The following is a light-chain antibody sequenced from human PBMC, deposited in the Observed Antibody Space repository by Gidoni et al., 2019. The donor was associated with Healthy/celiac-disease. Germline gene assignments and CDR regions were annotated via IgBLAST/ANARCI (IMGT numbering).Light chain of an antibody. CDR1: SSDVGGYNY. J-gene: IGLJ2*01. CDR2: EVS. Sequence: QSALTQPASVSGSPGQTITISCTGTSSDVGGYNYGSWYQQHPGPVPKLMIYEVSNRPSGVSNRFSGSKSDNTASLTISGLQAEDEADYYCSSYTSSSTRGVFGGGTKLTVL. CDR3: SSYTSSSTRGV. V-gene: IGLV2-14*01.